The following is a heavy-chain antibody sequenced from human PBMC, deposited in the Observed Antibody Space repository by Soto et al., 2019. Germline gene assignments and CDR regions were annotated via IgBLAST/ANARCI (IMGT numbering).Heavy chain of an antibody. CDR1: GLTFSSYW. J-gene: IGHJ4*02. Sequence: SLRLSCAASGLTFSSYWMHWVRQVPGKGLVWVSRIDTSGTSTSYADSVKGRFTISRDNAKSTVTLQMNSLRAEDTGVYYCARDSWYFDVWSQGSLVTVSS. CDR2: IDTSGTST. CDR3: ARDSWYFDV. D-gene: IGHD6-13*01. V-gene: IGHV3-74*01.